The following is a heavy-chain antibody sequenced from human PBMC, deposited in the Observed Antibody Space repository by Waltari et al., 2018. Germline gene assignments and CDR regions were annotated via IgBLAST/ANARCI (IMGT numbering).Heavy chain of an antibody. CDR1: GGSISTNY. V-gene: IGHV4-59*01. CDR2: IYGSGIT. J-gene: IGHJ3*02. Sequence: QVQLQESGPGLVKPSETLSLTCTVSGGSISTNYWSWIRQSPGKGLEWIGYIYGSGITNYNPSLKSRVTMSVDTPKSQISLKLYSVTAADTAVYYRARDGGSSSAFDIWGPGTMVTVSS. CDR3: ARDGGSSSAFDI. D-gene: IGHD6-6*01.